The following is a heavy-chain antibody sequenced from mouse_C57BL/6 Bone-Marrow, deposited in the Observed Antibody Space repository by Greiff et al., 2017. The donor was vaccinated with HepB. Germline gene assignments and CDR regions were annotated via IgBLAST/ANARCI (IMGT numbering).Heavy chain of an antibody. Sequence: VHVKQSGTVLARPGASVKMSCKTSGYTFTSYWMHWVKQRPGQGLEWIGAIYPGNSDTSYNQKFKGKAKLTAVTSASTAYMELSSLTNEDSAVYYCTRLGLWQLRGYFDYWGQGTTLTVSS. V-gene: IGHV1-5*01. CDR2: IYPGNSDT. CDR3: TRLGLWQLRGYFDY. CDR1: GYTFTSYW. J-gene: IGHJ2*01. D-gene: IGHD2-1*01.